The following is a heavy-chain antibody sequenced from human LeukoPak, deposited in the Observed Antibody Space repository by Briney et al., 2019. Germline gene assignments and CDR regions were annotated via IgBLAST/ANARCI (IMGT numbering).Heavy chain of an antibody. Sequence: GGPLRLSCAASGFTFSDYEMGWIRQAPGKGLEWVSYISNSGSDIYYAESVKGRFTISRDNAENSLYLQMTSLRADDTAVYYCARGNYDYGWGNFRKGSFDNWGQGSLVTVSS. CDR3: ARGNYDYGWGNFRKGSFDN. V-gene: IGHV3-11*01. CDR1: GFTFSDYE. D-gene: IGHD3-16*01. J-gene: IGHJ4*02. CDR2: ISNSGSDI.